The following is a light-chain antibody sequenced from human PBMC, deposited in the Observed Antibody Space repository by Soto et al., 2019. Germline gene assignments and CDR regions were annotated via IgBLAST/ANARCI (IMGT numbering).Light chain of an antibody. J-gene: IGLJ3*02. CDR2: YDD. CDR1: NSNIGNNV. CDR3: AAWDDSLNGWV. Sequence: QAVVTQPPSVSEAPRQRVTISCSGSNSNIGNNVVNWYQQLPGKTPKLLIYYDDLLPSGVSDRFSGSRSGTSASLAISGLQSEDEADYYCAAWDDSLNGWVFGGGTKLTVL. V-gene: IGLV1-36*01.